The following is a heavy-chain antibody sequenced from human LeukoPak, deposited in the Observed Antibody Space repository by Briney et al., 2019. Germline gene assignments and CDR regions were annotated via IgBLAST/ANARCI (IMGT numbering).Heavy chain of an antibody. J-gene: IGHJ3*02. V-gene: IGHV4-39*01. CDR1: GGSISSSSDY. CDR3: ARIRITIFGVVIDAFDI. D-gene: IGHD3-3*01. Sequence: PSETLSLTCTVSGGSISSSSDYWGWIRQPPGKGLEWIGSINYSGRTYYNPSLKSRVTISVDTSKNQFSVKLSSVTAADTTVYYCARIRITIFGVVIDAFDIWGQGTMVTVSS. CDR2: INYSGRT.